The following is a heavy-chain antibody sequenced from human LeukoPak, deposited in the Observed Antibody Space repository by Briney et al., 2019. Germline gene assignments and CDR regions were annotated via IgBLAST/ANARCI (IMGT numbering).Heavy chain of an antibody. D-gene: IGHD1-26*01. J-gene: IGHJ5*02. Sequence: GESLKISCKGSGYSFTSYWIGWVRQMPGKGLEWMGIIYPSDSDTRYSPSSQGQVTISVDKSISTAYLQWSSLRASDTAMYYCASATSYMNRFDPWGQGTLVTVSS. CDR2: IYPSDSDT. CDR1: GYSFTSYW. CDR3: ASATSYMNRFDP. V-gene: IGHV5-51*01.